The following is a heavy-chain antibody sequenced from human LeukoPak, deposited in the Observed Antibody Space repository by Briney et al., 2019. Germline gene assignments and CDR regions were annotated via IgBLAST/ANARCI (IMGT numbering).Heavy chain of an antibody. J-gene: IGHJ4*02. V-gene: IGHV3-23*01. CDR2: ISGSGGST. Sequence: GGSLRLSCAASGFTFDDYGMSWVRQAPGKGLEWVSAISGSGGSTYYADSVKGRFTISRDNAKNSLYLQMNSLRAEDTAVYYCARSQAAAVRYWGQGTLVTVSS. CDR3: ARSQAAAVRY. CDR1: GFTFDDYG. D-gene: IGHD6-13*01.